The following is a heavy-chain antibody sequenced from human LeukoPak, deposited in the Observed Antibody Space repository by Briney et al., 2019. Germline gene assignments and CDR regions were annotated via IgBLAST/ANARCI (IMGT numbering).Heavy chain of an antibody. Sequence: KPSETLSLTCTVSGGSISSGDYSWSWIRQPPGKGLEWIGYIYYSGSTNYNPSLKSRVTISVDTSKNQFSLKLSSVTAADTAVYYCARQWKFSGYYFDYWGQGTLVTVSS. CDR1: GGSISSGDYS. D-gene: IGHD3-10*01. CDR2: IYYSGST. CDR3: ARQWKFSGYYFDY. J-gene: IGHJ4*02. V-gene: IGHV4-30-4*01.